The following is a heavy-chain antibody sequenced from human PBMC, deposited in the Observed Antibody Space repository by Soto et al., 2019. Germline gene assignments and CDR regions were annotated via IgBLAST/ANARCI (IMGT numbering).Heavy chain of an antibody. CDR3: VRGNDNHYFWNNWSLDP. CDR1: VGSINNNW. CDR2: IYQTGSI. Sequence: SSDTLSLTCGVYVGSINNNWWSWVRQPPGKGLEWIGEIYQTGSINYNPSLRSRVTISVDKSKNQLSLQAHSVTGADTAFYYCVRGNDNHYFWNNWSLDPCGQGTLVTVSS. J-gene: IGHJ5*02. V-gene: IGHV4-4*02. D-gene: IGHD3-3*01.